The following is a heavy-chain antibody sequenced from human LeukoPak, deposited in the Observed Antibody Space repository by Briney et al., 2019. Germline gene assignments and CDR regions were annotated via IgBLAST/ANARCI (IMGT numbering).Heavy chain of an antibody. CDR3: ARAPMGMWLQYPFDY. D-gene: IGHD5-24*01. CDR2: IIPIFGTA. V-gene: IGHV1-69*06. CDR1: GGTFSSYA. J-gene: IGHJ4*02. Sequence: ASVKVSCKASGGTFSSYAISWVRQAPGQGLEWMGGIIPIFGTANYAQKFQGRVTITADKSTSTAYMELSSLRSEDTAVYYCARAPMGMWLQYPFDYWGQGTLVTVSS.